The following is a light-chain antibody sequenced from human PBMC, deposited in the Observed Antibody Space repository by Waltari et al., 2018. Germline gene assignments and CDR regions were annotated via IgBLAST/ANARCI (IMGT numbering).Light chain of an antibody. J-gene: IGKJ2*01. CDR2: SAS. CDR1: QSIGSS. CDR3: QQSYSPSYT. V-gene: IGKV1-39*01. Sequence: DIQMTQSPSSLSVSVGDGVTVTCRASQSIGSSLNWYQQKSGQVPSLLIYSASNLQTGVPSRFSGSGSGTEFTLTINSLQPEDVATYYCQQSYSPSYTFGQGTKLEI.